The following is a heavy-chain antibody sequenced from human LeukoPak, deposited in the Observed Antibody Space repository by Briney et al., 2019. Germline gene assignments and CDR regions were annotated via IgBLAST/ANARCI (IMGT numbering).Heavy chain of an antibody. CDR1: GGSFSGYY. Sequence: SETLSLTCAVYGGSFSGYYWSWIRQPPGKGLEWIGEINHSGSTNYNPSPKSRVTTSVDTSKNQFSLKLSSVTAADTAVYHCARRPIAAAGTPTTGGFDYWGQGTLVTVSS. J-gene: IGHJ4*02. V-gene: IGHV4-34*01. CDR3: ARRPIAAAGTPTTGGFDY. CDR2: INHSGST. D-gene: IGHD6-13*01.